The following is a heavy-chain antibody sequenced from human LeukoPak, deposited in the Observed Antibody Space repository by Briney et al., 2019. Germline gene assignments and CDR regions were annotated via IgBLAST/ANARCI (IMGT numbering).Heavy chain of an antibody. V-gene: IGHV3-23*01. CDR1: GFTFSSYA. CDR3: AKDLGYCSSTSCYNFDY. D-gene: IGHD2-2*01. CDR2: ISGSGGNT. J-gene: IGHJ4*02. Sequence: GSLRLSCAASGFTFSSYAMSWVRQAPGKGLEWVSAISGSGGNTYYADSVKGRFTISRDNSKNTLYLQMNSLRAEDTAVYYCAKDLGYCSSTSCYNFDYWGQGTLVTVSS.